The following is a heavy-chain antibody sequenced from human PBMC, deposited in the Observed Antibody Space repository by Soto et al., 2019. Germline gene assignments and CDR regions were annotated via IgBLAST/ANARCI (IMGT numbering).Heavy chain of an antibody. Sequence: PSETPSLTCTVSGGSVSRHNYYWTWIRQPPGKGLEWIGHIYYSGTTNYNPSLKSRVTISLDTSKNQFSLQLSSLTAADTAIYYCARDLKVYGSDGKCNWYDPWSQGTLDTVSS. CDR3: ARDLKVYGSDGKCNWYDP. CDR1: GGSVSRHNYY. J-gene: IGHJ5*02. CDR2: IYYSGTT. V-gene: IGHV4-61*01. D-gene: IGHD2-15*01.